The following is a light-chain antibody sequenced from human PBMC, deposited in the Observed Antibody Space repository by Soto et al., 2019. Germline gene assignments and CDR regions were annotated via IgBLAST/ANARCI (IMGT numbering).Light chain of an antibody. Sequence: QSALTQHPSASGSPGQSVTISCTGTSSDVGGYNYVSWYQHHPGKAPKLMIYEVNKRPSGVPDRFSGSKFGNTASLTVSGLQAEDEADYYCSSYAGSDNPGVFGAGTKLTVL. V-gene: IGLV2-8*01. CDR2: EVN. CDR3: SSYAGSDNPGV. CDR1: SSDVGGYNY. J-gene: IGLJ1*01.